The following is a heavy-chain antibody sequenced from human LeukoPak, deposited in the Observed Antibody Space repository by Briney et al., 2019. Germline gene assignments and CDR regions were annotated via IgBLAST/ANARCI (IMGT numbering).Heavy chain of an antibody. CDR3: ARWGERDSSSRDY. Sequence: PSETLSLTCTVSDGSISSSSYYWGWIRQPPGKGLEWIGSIYYSGSTYYNPSLKSRVTISVDTSKNQFSLKLSSVTAADTAVYYCARWGERDSSSRDYWGQGTLVTVSS. CDR2: IYYSGST. CDR1: DGSISSSSYY. J-gene: IGHJ4*02. D-gene: IGHD6-13*01. V-gene: IGHV4-39*07.